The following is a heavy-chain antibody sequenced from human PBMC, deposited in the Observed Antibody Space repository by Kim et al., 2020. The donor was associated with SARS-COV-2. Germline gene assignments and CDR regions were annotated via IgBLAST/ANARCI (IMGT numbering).Heavy chain of an antibody. Sequence: DSVKGRFTNSRDNYKNTLYLQMNSLGAEDTAIYYCAGYYYGSGSYYRSIDYWGQGTLVTVSS. D-gene: IGHD3-10*01. J-gene: IGHJ4*02. CDR3: AGYYYGSGSYYRSIDY. V-gene: IGHV3-23*01.